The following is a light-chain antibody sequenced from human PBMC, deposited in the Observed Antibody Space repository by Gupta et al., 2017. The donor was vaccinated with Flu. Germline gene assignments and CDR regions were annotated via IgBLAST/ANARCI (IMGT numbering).Light chain of an antibody. J-gene: IGLJ3*02. CDR2: GNS. V-gene: IGLV3-9*01. Sequence: ALGKTARITCGGKNIGTKNVHWYQQKPGQAPVLVIYGNSNRPSGIPERFSGSNSGNTATLTISRAQAGDEADYYCQVWDSSTVVFGGGTRLTVL. CDR3: QVWDSSTVV. CDR1: NIGTKN.